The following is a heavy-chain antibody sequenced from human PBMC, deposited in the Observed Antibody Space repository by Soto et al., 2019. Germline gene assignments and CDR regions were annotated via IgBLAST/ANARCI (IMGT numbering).Heavy chain of an antibody. J-gene: IGHJ4*02. CDR3: ARGPFRAYSYGYYFDY. V-gene: IGHV4-34*01. D-gene: IGHD5-18*01. CDR2: IKHSGST. Sequence: SETLSLTCAVYGGSFNGYHWTWIRQPPGKGLEWIGEIKHSGSTNYNPSLKSRVAISVDTSKNQFSLNLTSVTAADTAAYYCARGPFRAYSYGYYFDYWGQGALVT. CDR1: GGSFNGYH.